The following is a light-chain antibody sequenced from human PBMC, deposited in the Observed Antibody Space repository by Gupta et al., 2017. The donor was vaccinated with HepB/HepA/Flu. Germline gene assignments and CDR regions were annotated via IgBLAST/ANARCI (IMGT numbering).Light chain of an antibody. CDR3: AAWDDSLNAYV. V-gene: IGLV1-44*01. J-gene: IGLJ1*01. CDR1: TSNIGSNN. CDR2: INN. Sequence: QSVLPQPPSASGPPGQRVTISCSGRTSNIGSNNVDWYQQFPGTAPNLLICINNRRPSGVPDRFAGSKSGTSASLAISGLQAEDEADYYCAAWDDSLNAYVFGTGTKVTVV.